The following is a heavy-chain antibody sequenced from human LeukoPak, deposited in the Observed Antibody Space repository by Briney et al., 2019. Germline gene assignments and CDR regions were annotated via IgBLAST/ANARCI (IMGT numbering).Heavy chain of an antibody. CDR1: GFTFSSYW. J-gene: IGHJ6*02. Sequence: PGGSLRLSCAASGFTFSSYWMHWVRQAPGKGLVWVSRINSDGSSTSYVDSVKGRFTISRDNAKNTLYLQMNSLRAEDTAVYYCARFCSGGSCYSGYYYYGMDVWGQGTTVTVSS. CDR2: INSDGSST. CDR3: ARFCSGGSCYSGYYYYGMDV. V-gene: IGHV3-74*01. D-gene: IGHD2-15*01.